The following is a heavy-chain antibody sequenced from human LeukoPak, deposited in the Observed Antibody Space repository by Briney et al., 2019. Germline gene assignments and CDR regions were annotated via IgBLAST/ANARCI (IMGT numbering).Heavy chain of an antibody. CDR3: ARDREAVRPSHYHYCMDV. CDR2: IHYRGRT. J-gene: IGHJ6*03. V-gene: IGHV4-59*01. Sequence: SETLSLTCSVSGDSISSNYWIWIRQSPGKGLEGIGDIHYRGRTTYNPSLKSRVAMSLDTSKNQFSLRLSSVTAADTAVYYCARDREAVRPSHYHYCMDVWGKGTTVTVSS. CDR1: GDSISSNY. D-gene: IGHD6-6*01.